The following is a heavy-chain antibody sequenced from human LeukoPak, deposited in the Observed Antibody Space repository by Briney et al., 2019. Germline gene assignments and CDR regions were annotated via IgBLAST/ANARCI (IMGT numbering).Heavy chain of an antibody. V-gene: IGHV4-39*07. CDR1: GGSISSRNYY. CDR2: IFHNGNT. Sequence: SETLSLTCTVSGGSISSRNYYWGWIRQPPGKGLEWIGSIFHNGNTYSNPSLKSRVTTSVDTSKNQFSLKLSSVTAADTAVYYCARDSGTETVFDYWGQGTLVTVSS. CDR3: ARDSGTETVFDY. J-gene: IGHJ4*02. D-gene: IGHD3-10*01.